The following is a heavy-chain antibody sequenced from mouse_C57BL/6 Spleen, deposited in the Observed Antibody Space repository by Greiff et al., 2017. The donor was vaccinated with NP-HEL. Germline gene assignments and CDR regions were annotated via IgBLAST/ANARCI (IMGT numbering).Heavy chain of an antibody. Sequence: VQLQQPGAELVKPGASVKMSCKASGYTFTSYWITWVKQRPGQGLEWIGDIYPGSGSTNYNEKFKSKATLTVDTSSSTAYMQLSSLTSEDSAVYDCARSLSMVTEGGGFAYWGQGTLVTVSA. D-gene: IGHD2-13*01. CDR2: IYPGSGST. CDR1: GYTFTSYW. CDR3: ARSLSMVTEGGGFAY. J-gene: IGHJ3*01. V-gene: IGHV1-55*01.